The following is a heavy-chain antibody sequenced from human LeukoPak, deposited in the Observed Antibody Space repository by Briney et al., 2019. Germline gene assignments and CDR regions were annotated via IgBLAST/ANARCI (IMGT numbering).Heavy chain of an antibody. V-gene: IGHV1-2*02. CDR2: INPNSGGT. Sequence: ASVKVSCKASGYTFTGYYMHWVRQAPGQGLEWMGWINPNSGGTNYAQKFQGRVTMTRDTSISTAYMELSRLRSDDTAVYYCARDTTYYYDSSGTNAFDIWGQGTMVTVSS. J-gene: IGHJ3*02. CDR1: GYTFTGYY. D-gene: IGHD3-22*01. CDR3: ARDTTYYYDSSGTNAFDI.